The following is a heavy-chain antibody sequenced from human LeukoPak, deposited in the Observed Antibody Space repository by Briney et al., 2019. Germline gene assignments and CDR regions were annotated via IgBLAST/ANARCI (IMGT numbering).Heavy chain of an antibody. V-gene: IGHV3-30*02. J-gene: IGHJ4*02. Sequence: PGGSLRLSCAASGFTFSSYCMHCVRQAPGKGLEWVAFIRYDGSNKYYADSVKGRFTISRDNSKNTLYLQMNSLRAEDTAVYYCARDPDIAAAGFGFDYWGQGTLVTVSS. D-gene: IGHD6-13*01. CDR3: ARDPDIAAAGFGFDY. CDR1: GFTFSSYC. CDR2: IRYDGSNK.